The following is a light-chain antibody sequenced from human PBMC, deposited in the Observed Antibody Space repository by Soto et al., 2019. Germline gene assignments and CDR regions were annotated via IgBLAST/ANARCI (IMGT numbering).Light chain of an antibody. J-gene: IGLJ2*01. CDR2: GNS. CDR1: SSNIGAGYD. Sequence: QSVLTQPPSVSGAPGQRVTISCTGSSSNIGAGYDVHWYQQLPGTAPKLLIYGNSNRPSGVPDRFSGSKSGTSASLAITGLPDEDAAYYYRPYDSSRRGGVVFGGGTKLTVL. V-gene: IGLV1-40*01. CDR3: PYDSSRRGGVV.